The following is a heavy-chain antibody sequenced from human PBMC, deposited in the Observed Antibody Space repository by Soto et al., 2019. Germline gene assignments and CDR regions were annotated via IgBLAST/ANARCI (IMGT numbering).Heavy chain of an antibody. Sequence: PGGSLRVSCAASGFTFSSYWMHWVRQAPGKGLVWVSRINSDGSSTSYADSVKGRFTISRDNAKNTLYLQMNSLRAEDTAVYYCARVAGREGTAMVTDPDYWGQGTLVTVSS. CDR1: GFTFSSYW. CDR2: INSDGSST. CDR3: ARVAGREGTAMVTDPDY. J-gene: IGHJ4*02. D-gene: IGHD5-18*01. V-gene: IGHV3-74*01.